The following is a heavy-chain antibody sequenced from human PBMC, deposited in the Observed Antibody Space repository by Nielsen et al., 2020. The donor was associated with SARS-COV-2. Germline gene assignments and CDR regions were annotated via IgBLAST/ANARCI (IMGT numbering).Heavy chain of an antibody. CDR2: IYYSGST. Sequence: SETLSLTCTVSGGSISSYYWSWIRQPPGKGLEWIGYIYYSGSTDYNPSLKSRVTISVDTSKNQFSLKLSSVTAADTAVYYCARVGGVEFDYWGQGTLVTVSS. CDR3: ARVGGVEFDY. D-gene: IGHD3-16*01. J-gene: IGHJ4*02. CDR1: GGSISSYY. V-gene: IGHV4-59*01.